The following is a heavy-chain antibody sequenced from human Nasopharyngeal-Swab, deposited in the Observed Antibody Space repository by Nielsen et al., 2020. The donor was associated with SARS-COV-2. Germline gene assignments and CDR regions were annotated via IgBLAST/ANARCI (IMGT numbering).Heavy chain of an antibody. CDR2: ISSSGSTI. CDR1: GFTFSDYY. V-gene: IGHV3-11*04. CDR3: ARESSAADY. Sequence: GESLKISCAASGFTFSDYYMSWIRQAPGKGLEWVSYISSSGSTIYYADSVKGRFTISRDNAKNSIYLQMDRLRVEDTAVYYCARESSAADYWGQGTLVTASS. J-gene: IGHJ1*01. D-gene: IGHD6-13*01.